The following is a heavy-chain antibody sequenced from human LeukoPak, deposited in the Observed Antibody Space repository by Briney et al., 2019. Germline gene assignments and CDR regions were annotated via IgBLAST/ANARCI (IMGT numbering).Heavy chain of an antibody. V-gene: IGHV4-39*07. D-gene: IGHD2-15*01. J-gene: IGHJ4*02. Sequence: PSETLSLTCSVSGGSISSSSYYWVWISQPPGKGLEWVGSIYYTGSTYYNPSLKSRVTISVDTSKNQFSLKLSSVTAADTAVYYCARAQFTCSGGSCYSQTLLFDYWGQGTLVTVSS. CDR2: IYYTGST. CDR1: GGSISSSSYY. CDR3: ARAQFTCSGGSCYSQTLLFDY.